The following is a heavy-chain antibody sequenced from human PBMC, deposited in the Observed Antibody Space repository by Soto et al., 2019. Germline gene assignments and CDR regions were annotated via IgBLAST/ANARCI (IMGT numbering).Heavy chain of an antibody. Sequence: EVQLLESGGGLVQPGRSQRLSCAASGFTFSSYAMSWVRQGPGKGLEWVTLISGSGGVTDYADSVKGRFTVSRDNSKNTMYLELNSLTAGDTAIYYCAKIHSGSSEDAFDVWGQGTVVTVSS. CDR2: ISGSGGVT. V-gene: IGHV3-23*01. CDR1: GFTFSSYA. CDR3: AKIHSGSSEDAFDV. J-gene: IGHJ3*01. D-gene: IGHD6-19*01.